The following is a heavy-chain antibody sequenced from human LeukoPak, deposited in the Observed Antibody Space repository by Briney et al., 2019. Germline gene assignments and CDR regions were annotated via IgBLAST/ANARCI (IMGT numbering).Heavy chain of an antibody. CDR2: ISSSSSYI. Sequence: PGGSLRLSCAASGFTFSSYSMYWVRQAPGKGLEWVSSISSSSSYIYYADSVKGRFTISRDNAKNSLYLQMNSLRAEDTAVYYCARDRYYDFWSGSPFDYWGQGTLVTVSS. V-gene: IGHV3-21*01. CDR1: GFTFSSYS. D-gene: IGHD3-3*01. CDR3: ARDRYYDFWSGSPFDY. J-gene: IGHJ4*02.